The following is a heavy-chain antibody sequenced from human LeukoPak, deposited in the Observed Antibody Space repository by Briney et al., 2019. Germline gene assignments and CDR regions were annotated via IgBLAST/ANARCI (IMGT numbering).Heavy chain of an antibody. Sequence: GGSLRLSCAASGFTFSSCAMSWVRQAPGKGLEWVSAISGSGGSTYYADSVKGRFTISRDNSKNTLYLQMNSLRAEDTAVYYRAKDAVLFKKLYYFDYWGQGTLVTVSA. CDR2: ISGSGGST. CDR3: AKDAVLFKKLYYFDY. D-gene: IGHD2-21*01. J-gene: IGHJ4*02. CDR1: GFTFSSCA. V-gene: IGHV3-23*01.